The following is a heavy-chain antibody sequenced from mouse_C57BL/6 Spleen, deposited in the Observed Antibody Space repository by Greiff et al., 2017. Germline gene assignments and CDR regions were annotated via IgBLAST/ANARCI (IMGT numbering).Heavy chain of an antibody. Sequence: VQLQQSGAELVRPGASVTLSCKASGYTFTDYEMHWVKQTPVHGLEWIGAIDPETGGTAYNQKFKGKAILTADKSTSTAYMELRSLTSEDSAVYDCTRSIRQLRLEGFFGCWGQGTTLTVAS. J-gene: IGHJ2*01. CDR3: TRSIRQLRLEGFFGC. CDR1: GYTFTDYE. CDR2: IDPETGGT. V-gene: IGHV1-15*01. D-gene: IGHD3-2*02.